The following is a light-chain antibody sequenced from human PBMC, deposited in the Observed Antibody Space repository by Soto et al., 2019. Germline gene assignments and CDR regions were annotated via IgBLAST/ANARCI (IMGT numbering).Light chain of an antibody. CDR2: GAS. CDR3: QQYSNWPPYT. Sequence: EIVMTQSPATLSVSPGERATLSCRASQSVSSNLAWYQQKPGQAPRLLIYGASNRATGIPDRFSGSGSGTEFTLTISSLQSEDFAVYYCQQYSNWPPYTFGQGTKVDIK. V-gene: IGKV3D-15*01. CDR1: QSVSSN. J-gene: IGKJ2*01.